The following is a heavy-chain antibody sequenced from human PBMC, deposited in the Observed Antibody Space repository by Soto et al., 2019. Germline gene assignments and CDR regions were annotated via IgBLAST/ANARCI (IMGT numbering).Heavy chain of an antibody. D-gene: IGHD2-2*02. CDR2: INHRGST. CDR3: ARPYCSSTSCYNGGHYYGMDV. J-gene: IGHJ6*02. CDR1: GGSFSGYY. V-gene: IGHV4-34*01. Sequence: SETLSLTCAVYGGSFSGYYWSWIRQRPGKGLEWIGEINHRGSTNYNSSLKSRVTISVDTSKNQFSLKVSSVTAADTAVYYCARPYCSSTSCYNGGHYYGMDVWGQGTTVTVSS.